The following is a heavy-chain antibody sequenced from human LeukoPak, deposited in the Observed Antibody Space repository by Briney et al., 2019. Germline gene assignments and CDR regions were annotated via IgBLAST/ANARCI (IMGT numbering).Heavy chain of an antibody. Sequence: SETLSLTCAVYCGSFSGYYWSWIRQPPGKGLEWIGEINHSGSTNYIPPLKSRVTISVDTSKNQFSLKRSSVTAADRAVYYCARALYGRVNYWGEGTLVTVSS. CDR1: CGSFSGYY. CDR2: INHSGST. CDR3: ARALYGRVNY. V-gene: IGHV4-34*01. J-gene: IGHJ4*02. D-gene: IGHD4-17*01.